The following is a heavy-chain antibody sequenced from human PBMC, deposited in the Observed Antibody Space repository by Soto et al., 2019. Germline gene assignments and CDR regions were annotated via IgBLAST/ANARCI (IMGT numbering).Heavy chain of an antibody. CDR3: ARGKSTSLSYYYYGMDV. Sequence: QVQLQQWGAGLLKPSETLSLTCAVYGGSFSGYYWSWIRQPPGKGLEWIGEINPSGSTNYNPSLKSRGTISVDTSKNQFSLKLSSVTAAATAVYYCARGKSTSLSYYYYGMDVWGQGTTVTVSS. CDR1: GGSFSGYY. CDR2: INPSGST. D-gene: IGHD2-2*01. V-gene: IGHV4-34*01. J-gene: IGHJ6*02.